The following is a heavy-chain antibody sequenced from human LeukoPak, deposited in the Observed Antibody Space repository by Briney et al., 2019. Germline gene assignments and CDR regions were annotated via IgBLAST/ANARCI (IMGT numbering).Heavy chain of an antibody. Sequence: GRSLRLSCAASGFTFSRYGMHGVRQAPGKGLGWVAVIWYDGRNEYYADSVKGRFTISRDNSKSTLYLQMNSLRAEDTGVYYCAKDRLYGNTINDDAFDIWGQGTMVTVFS. D-gene: IGHD5-24*01. V-gene: IGHV3-33*06. J-gene: IGHJ3*02. CDR1: GFTFSRYG. CDR3: AKDRLYGNTINDDAFDI. CDR2: IWYDGRNE.